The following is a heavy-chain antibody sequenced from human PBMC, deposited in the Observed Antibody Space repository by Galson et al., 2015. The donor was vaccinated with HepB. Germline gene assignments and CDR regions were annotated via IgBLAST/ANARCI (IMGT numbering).Heavy chain of an antibody. J-gene: IGHJ4*02. D-gene: IGHD5-18*01. CDR1: GFSLSTSGVG. Sequence: ALVKPTQTLTLTCTFSGFSLSTSGVGVGWIRQPPGKALEWLALIYWDDDKRYSPSLKSRLTITKDTSKNQVVLTMTNMDPVDTVTYYCARLDTAMVKYYFDYWGQGTLVTVSS. CDR3: ARLDTAMVKYYFDY. CDR2: IYWDDDK. V-gene: IGHV2-5*02.